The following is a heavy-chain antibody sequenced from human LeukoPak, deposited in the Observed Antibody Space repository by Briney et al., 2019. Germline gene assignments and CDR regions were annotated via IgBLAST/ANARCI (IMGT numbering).Heavy chain of an antibody. D-gene: IGHD6-6*01. J-gene: IGHJ4*02. V-gene: IGHV1-2*02. CDR3: ARDWRGPLAARGDFDY. CDR1: GYTFTGYY. Sequence: ASVKVSCKASGYTFTGYYMHWVRQAPGQGLEWMGWINPNSGGTNYAQKFQGRVTMTRDTSISTAYMELSRLRSDDTAVYYCARDWRGPLAARGDFDYWGQGTLVTVSS. CDR2: INPNSGGT.